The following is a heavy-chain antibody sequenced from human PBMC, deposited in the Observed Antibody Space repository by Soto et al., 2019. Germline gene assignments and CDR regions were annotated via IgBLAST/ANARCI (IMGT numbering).Heavy chain of an antibody. D-gene: IGHD5-18*01. CDR3: AMVDTFVTPTPQDG. V-gene: IGHV1-18*01. CDR2: ISPDSGNT. Sequence: QVQLVQSGDEVRKPGSSVKVSCKASGYIFVNYGIAWVRQAPGQGLEWMGWISPDSGNTHYASKVQGRLTMTTATSTIAAYMDLGSLASDDTAVYYWAMVDTFVTPTPQDGWGHGTPVTVSS. CDR1: GYIFVNYG. J-gene: IGHJ6*02.